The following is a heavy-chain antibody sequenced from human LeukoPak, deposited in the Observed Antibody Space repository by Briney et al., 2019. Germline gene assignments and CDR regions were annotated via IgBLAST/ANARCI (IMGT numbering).Heavy chain of an antibody. CDR2: ISNDGSNK. Sequence: GGSLRLSCAASGFTFSNYAVHWVRQAPGKGLEWAAGISNDGSNKYYADSVKGRFTISRDDSKSTLYLQMNSLTSDDTAVYYCAKDDPVCDYWGQGTLVTVFS. D-gene: IGHD3-16*01. J-gene: IGHJ4*02. CDR1: GFTFSNYA. V-gene: IGHV3-30-3*01. CDR3: AKDDPVCDY.